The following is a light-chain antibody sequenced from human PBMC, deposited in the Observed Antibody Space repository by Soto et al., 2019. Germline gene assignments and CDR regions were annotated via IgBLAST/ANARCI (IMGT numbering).Light chain of an antibody. CDR2: GAS. J-gene: IGKJ1*01. CDR1: QTVSSRF. CDR3: QQYQNWPPT. Sequence: EIVLTQSPGTLSLSPGERATLSCRASQTVSSRFLAWYQQRRGQAPRLLIYGASTRATGIPAKFSGSGFGTEFTLSISSLQSEDFAVYYCQQYQNWPPTFGQGTKVDIK. V-gene: IGKV3-15*01.